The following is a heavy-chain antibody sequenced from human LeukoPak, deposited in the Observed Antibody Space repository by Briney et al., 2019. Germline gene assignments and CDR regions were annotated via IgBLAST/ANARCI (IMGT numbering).Heavy chain of an antibody. D-gene: IGHD4-11*01. CDR2: IYYSGST. V-gene: IGHV4-61*01. CDR3: ARDQKTTVGRYKFDP. J-gene: IGHJ5*02. CDR1: GGSISSGSYY. Sequence: KASETLSPTCTVSGGSISSGSYYWSWIRQPPGKGLEWIGYIYYSGSTNYNPSLKSRVTISVDTSKNQFSLKLSSVTAADTAVYYCARDQKTTVGRYKFDPWGQGTLVTVSS.